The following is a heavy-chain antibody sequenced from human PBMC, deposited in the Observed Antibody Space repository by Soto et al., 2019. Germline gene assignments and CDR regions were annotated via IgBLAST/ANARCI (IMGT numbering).Heavy chain of an antibody. CDR2: IFHSGIT. D-gene: IGHD3-22*01. CDR3: ARDRYFYDSRGYYRTLDS. V-gene: IGHV4-59*01. CDR1: GGSFSNDY. J-gene: IGHJ4*02. Sequence: KPSETLSLTCTVSGGSFSNDYWTWIRQSPGKGLEWIGYIFHSGITDYNPSLQSRVTISIDTSRNHFSLNLTSVTAADTAVYYCARDRYFYDSRGYYRTLDSWGQGTLVTVSS.